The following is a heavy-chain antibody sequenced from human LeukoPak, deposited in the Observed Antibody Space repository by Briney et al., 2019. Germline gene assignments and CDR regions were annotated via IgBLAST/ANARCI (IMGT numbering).Heavy chain of an antibody. D-gene: IGHD2-2*01. CDR1: GFTFSSYD. V-gene: IGHV3-23*01. Sequence: GGSLRLSCAASGFTFSSYDMSWVRQAPGKGLEWVAAISGSGGSTYYADSMKGRFTISRDNSKNTLYLRMNSLRAEDTAVYYCAKETDIVPPATMDYWGQGTLVTVSS. J-gene: IGHJ4*02. CDR3: AKETDIVPPATMDY. CDR2: ISGSGGST.